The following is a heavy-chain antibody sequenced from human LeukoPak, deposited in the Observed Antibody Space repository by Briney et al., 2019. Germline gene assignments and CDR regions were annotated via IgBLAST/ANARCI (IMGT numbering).Heavy chain of an antibody. CDR1: GFSFSTYS. D-gene: IGHD4/OR15-4a*01. Sequence: GGSLRLSCAASGFSFSTYSMNWVRQAPGKGPEWVSSISSSSNYIFYTDSVKGRFTVSRDNAKNSLYLEMNSLRGEDTAVYYCARVSSVPTPRALDYWGQGTLVTVSS. CDR2: ISSSSNYI. V-gene: IGHV3-21*01. J-gene: IGHJ4*02. CDR3: ARVSSVPTPRALDY.